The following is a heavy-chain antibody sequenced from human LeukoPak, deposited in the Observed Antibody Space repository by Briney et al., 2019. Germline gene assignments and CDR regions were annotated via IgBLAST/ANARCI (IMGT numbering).Heavy chain of an antibody. CDR2: IYYSGST. Sequence: PSETLSLTCTVSGGSISSSSYYWGWIRQPPGKGLEWIGSIYYSGSTYYNPSLKSRVTISVDTSKNQFSLKLSSVTAADTAVYYCARGTVDNIVVVTAIPSFDYWGQGTLVTVSS. D-gene: IGHD2-21*02. J-gene: IGHJ4*02. V-gene: IGHV4-39*07. CDR1: GGSISSSSYY. CDR3: ARGTVDNIVVVTAIPSFDY.